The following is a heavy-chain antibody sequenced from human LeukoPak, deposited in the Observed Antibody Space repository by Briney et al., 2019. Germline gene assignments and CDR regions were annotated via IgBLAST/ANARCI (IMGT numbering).Heavy chain of an antibody. CDR2: LWYDGSNK. D-gene: IGHD2-2*01. Sequence: PGRSLRLSCAASGFTFSSYGMHWVRQAPGKGLEWVAVLWYDGSNKYYADSVKGRFTISRDNSKNTLYLQMNSLRAEDTAVYYCARDVPLRSSTSCYPDYWGQGTLVTVSS. J-gene: IGHJ4*02. CDR1: GFTFSSYG. V-gene: IGHV3-33*01. CDR3: ARDVPLRSSTSCYPDY.